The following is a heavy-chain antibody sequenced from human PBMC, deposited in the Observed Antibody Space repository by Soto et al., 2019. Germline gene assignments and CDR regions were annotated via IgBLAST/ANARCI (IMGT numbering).Heavy chain of an antibody. D-gene: IGHD3-16*02. CDR2: INPNSGGT. J-gene: IGHJ6*04. CDR3: AREGKGLHLGELSFSSPVMDV. CDR1: GYTLTGYY. Sequence: GASVKVSCKDSGYTLTGYYMHWVRQATKQGLEWMGWINPNSGGTNYAQKFQGWVTMTRDTSISTAYMELSRLRSDDTAVYYCAREGKGLHLGELSFSSPVMDVWGKGTTVTVSS. V-gene: IGHV1-2*04.